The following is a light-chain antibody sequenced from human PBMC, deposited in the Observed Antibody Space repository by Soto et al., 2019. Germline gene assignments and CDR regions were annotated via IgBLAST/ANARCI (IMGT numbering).Light chain of an antibody. CDR3: SSYTSSSTLNYV. Sequence: QSVLTQPASVSGSPGQSIPISCTGTSSDVGGYNYVSWYQQHPGKAPKLMIYDVSNRPSGVSNRFSGSKSGNTASLTISGLQAEDEADYYCSSYTSSSTLNYVFGTGTKVTVL. J-gene: IGLJ1*01. CDR1: SSDVGGYNY. V-gene: IGLV2-14*01. CDR2: DVS.